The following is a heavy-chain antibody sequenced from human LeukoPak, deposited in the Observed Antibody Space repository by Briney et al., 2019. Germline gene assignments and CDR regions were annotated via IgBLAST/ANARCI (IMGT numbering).Heavy chain of an antibody. J-gene: IGHJ6*02. CDR1: GYTFTSYG. CDR3: ARVSFSGYHSHYYYYYGMDV. CDR2: ISAYNGNT. Sequence: ASVKVSCKASGYTFTSYGISWVRQAPGQGLEWMGWISAYNGNTNYAQKLQGRVTMTTDTSTSTAYMELRSLRSDDTAVYYCARVSFSGYHSHYYYYYGMDVWGQGTTVTVSS. D-gene: IGHD3-22*01. V-gene: IGHV1-18*01.